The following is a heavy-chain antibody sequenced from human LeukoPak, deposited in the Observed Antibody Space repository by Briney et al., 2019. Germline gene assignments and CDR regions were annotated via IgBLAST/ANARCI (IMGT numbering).Heavy chain of an antibody. CDR3: ARDSGYGDYESFDY. CDR1: GFTFDDYA. Sequence: GGSLRLSCAASGFTFDDYAMHWVRQAPGKGLEWVSGISWNSGSIGYADSVKGRFTTSRDNAKNSLYLQMNSLRAEDTAVYYCARDSGYGDYESFDYWGQGTLVTVSS. V-gene: IGHV3-9*01. D-gene: IGHD4-17*01. CDR2: ISWNSGSI. J-gene: IGHJ4*02.